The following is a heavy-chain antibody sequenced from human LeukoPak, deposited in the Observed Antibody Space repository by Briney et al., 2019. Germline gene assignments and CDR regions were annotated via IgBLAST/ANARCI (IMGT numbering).Heavy chain of an antibody. CDR1: GSTFTSYY. J-gene: IGHJ4*02. V-gene: IGHV1-46*01. CDR3: ARELVRHGYDILTGYYRAFDY. Sequence: ASVKVSCKASGSTFTSYYMHWVRPAPGQGLGWMGIINPSGGSTSYAQKSQGRVTMTRDTSTSTVYMEPSSLRSEDTAVYYCARELVRHGYDILTGYYRAFDYWGQGTLVTVSS. CDR2: INPSGGST. D-gene: IGHD3-9*01.